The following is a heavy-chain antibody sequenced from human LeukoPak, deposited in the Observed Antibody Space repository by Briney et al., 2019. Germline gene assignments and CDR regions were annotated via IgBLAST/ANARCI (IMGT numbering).Heavy chain of an antibody. CDR1: GYTFTSYD. CDR3: ARGVVVVAATNLDY. CDR2: MNPNSGNT. Sequence: ASVKVSCKASGYTFTSYDINWVRQATGQGLEWMGWMNPNSGNTGYAQKFQGRVTITRNTSISTAYMELSSLRSEDTAVYYCARGVVVVAATNLDYWGQGTLVTVSS. V-gene: IGHV1-8*03. D-gene: IGHD2-15*01. J-gene: IGHJ4*02.